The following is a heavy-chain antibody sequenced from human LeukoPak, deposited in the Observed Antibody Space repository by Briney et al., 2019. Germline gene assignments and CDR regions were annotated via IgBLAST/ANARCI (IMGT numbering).Heavy chain of an antibody. Sequence: ASVRVSCKASGYTFTSYDINWVRQATGQGLEWMGWMNPNSGNTGYAQKFQGRVTMTRNTSISTAYMELSSLRSEDTAVYYCARGTVAATNWFDPWGQGTLVTVSS. CDR3: ARGTVAATNWFDP. J-gene: IGHJ5*02. V-gene: IGHV1-8*01. CDR2: MNPNSGNT. D-gene: IGHD2-15*01. CDR1: GYTFTSYD.